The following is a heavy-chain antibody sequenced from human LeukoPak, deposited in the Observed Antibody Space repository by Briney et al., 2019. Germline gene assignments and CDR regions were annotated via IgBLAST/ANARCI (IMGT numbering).Heavy chain of an antibody. Sequence: RTSETLSLTCTASGGSINNYYWSWIRQPPGKGLEWIGFIYYSGSTNYNPSLKSRVTISVDTSKNQFSLKLSSVTAADTAVYYCARALRRDKYFQHWGQGTLVTVSS. CDR2: IYYSGST. J-gene: IGHJ1*01. CDR1: GGSINNYY. D-gene: IGHD5-24*01. V-gene: IGHV4-59*01. CDR3: ARALRRDKYFQH.